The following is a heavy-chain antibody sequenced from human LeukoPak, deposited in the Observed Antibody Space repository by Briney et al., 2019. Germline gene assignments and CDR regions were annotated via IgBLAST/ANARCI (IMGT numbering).Heavy chain of an antibody. CDR2: IKSKTDGGTT. D-gene: IGHD6-13*01. J-gene: IGHJ4*02. CDR3: TTLQYSSSKGY. Sequence: GGSLRLSCAASGFTFTDYSMSWVRQAPGKGLEWVGRIKSKTDGGTTDYAAPVKGRFTISRDDSKNTLYLQMNSLKTEDTAVYYCTTLQYSSSKGYWGQGTLVTVSS. CDR1: GFTFTDYS. V-gene: IGHV3-15*01.